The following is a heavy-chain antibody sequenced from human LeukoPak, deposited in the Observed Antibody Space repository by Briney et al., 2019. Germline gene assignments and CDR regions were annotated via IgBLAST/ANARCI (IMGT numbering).Heavy chain of an antibody. CDR1: GFTFSSYE. D-gene: IGHD6-19*01. J-gene: IGHJ4*02. V-gene: IGHV3-48*03. CDR3: ARDQKQWPVFDY. CDR2: ISSSGSTI. Sequence: GGSLRLSCAASGFTFSSYEMNWVRQAPGKGLEWVSYISSSGSTIYYADSVKGRFTISRDNAKNSLYLQMNSLRAEDTAVYYCARDQKQWPVFDYWGQGTLVTVSS.